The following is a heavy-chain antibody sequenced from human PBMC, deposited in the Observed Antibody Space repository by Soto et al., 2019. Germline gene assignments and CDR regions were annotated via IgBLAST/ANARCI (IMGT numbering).Heavy chain of an antibody. CDR2: ISTYNGNT. Sequence: QVQLVQSGAEVKKPGASVKVPCKASGYTFPSYGISWVRQAPGQGLEWMGWISTYNGNTNYSQKLQGRVTMTTDTSTSTAYMELRSLRSDDTAVYYCARDCGTSCYQRGWGYWGQGTLVTVSS. D-gene: IGHD2-2*01. V-gene: IGHV1-18*01. J-gene: IGHJ4*02. CDR3: ARDCGTSCYQRGWGY. CDR1: GYTFPSYG.